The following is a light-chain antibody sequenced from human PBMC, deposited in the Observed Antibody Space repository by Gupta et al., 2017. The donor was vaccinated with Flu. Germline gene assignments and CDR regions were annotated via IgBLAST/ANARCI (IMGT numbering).Light chain of an antibody. J-gene: IGKJ4*01. V-gene: IGKV3-20*01. CDR1: QSLRNNY. CDR2: GIS. Sequence: ERATLSCRASQSLRNNYLAWYQQKPGQAPRLLSYGISNRATGIPDRFSGSGSGTDLTLTISRLEPEDFAVYYCQQYGNIPLTFGGGTKVEIK. CDR3: QQYGNIPLT.